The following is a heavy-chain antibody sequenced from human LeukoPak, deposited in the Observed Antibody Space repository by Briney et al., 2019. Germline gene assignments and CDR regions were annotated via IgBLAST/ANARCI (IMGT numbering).Heavy chain of an antibody. J-gene: IGHJ2*01. CDR2: ITAIGSTT. D-gene: IGHD5/OR15-5a*01. CDR1: GFTLTTYT. V-gene: IGHV3-23*01. CDR3: AKANIVSTIGWYFDL. Sequence: GGSLRLSCAASGFTLTTYTIGWVRPVPGEGLEWVSLITAIGSTTYYADSVKGRFTISRNSSTTTLYQLMNTLRAEDTAVYYCAKANIVSTIGWYFDLWGRGTLVTVSS.